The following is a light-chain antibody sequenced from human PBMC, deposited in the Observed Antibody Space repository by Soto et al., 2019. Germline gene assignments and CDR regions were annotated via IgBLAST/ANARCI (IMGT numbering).Light chain of an antibody. V-gene: IGKV3-20*01. Sequence: EIVLTQSPGTLSLSPGERATLSCRASQSVSGTNLAWYQQKPGQAPRLLIYGASSRATGIPDRFSGSASGTDFALTINRLEPEDFAIYYCQQYGSSRTFGQGTKLEIK. CDR3: QQYGSSRT. J-gene: IGKJ2*01. CDR2: GAS. CDR1: QSVSGTN.